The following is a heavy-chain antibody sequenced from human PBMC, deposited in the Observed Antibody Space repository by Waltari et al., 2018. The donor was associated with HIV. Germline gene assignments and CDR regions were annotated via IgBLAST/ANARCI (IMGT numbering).Heavy chain of an antibody. CDR1: GGSFSGYY. V-gene: IGHV4-34*01. Sequence: QVQLQQWGAGLLKPSETLSLTCAVYGGSFSGYYWSWIRQPPGKGLEWIGESNQSGSTNDNPAPRSRVTIAVDTSKNQVSLKLRSVTAADTAVYYCARGREGYCSSTSCYRFDYWGQGTLVTVSS. J-gene: IGHJ4*02. CDR3: ARGREGYCSSTSCYRFDY. CDR2: SNQSGST. D-gene: IGHD2-2*01.